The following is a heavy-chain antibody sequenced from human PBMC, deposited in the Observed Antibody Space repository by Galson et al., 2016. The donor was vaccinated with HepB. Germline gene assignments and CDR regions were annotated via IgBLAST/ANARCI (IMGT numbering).Heavy chain of an antibody. CDR1: GYTFTTYG. D-gene: IGHD3-22*01. J-gene: IGHJ3*02. CDR2: VSAYNGNT. CDR3: ARADYYVSSGYFGAFDI. Sequence: SVKVSCKASGYTFTTYGITWVRQAPGQGLEWMGRVSAYNGNTNYAKTLQGRVTMTTDTSTSTAYMELRSLRSDDTAVYFCARADYYVSSGYFGAFDIWGQGTMVAVSS. V-gene: IGHV1-18*01.